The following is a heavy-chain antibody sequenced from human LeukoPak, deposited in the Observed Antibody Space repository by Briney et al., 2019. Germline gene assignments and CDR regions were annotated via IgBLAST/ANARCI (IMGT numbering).Heavy chain of an antibody. Sequence: GSLRLSCAASGFTFDDYAMHWVRQAPGKGLEWVSLISGDGGSTYYADSVKGRFTISRDNSKNSLYLQMNSLRTEDTALYYCAKVLGYYDSSGYYQEGGFDYWGQGTLVTVSS. J-gene: IGHJ4*02. CDR1: GFTFDDYA. CDR3: AKVLGYYDSSGYYQEGGFDY. CDR2: ISGDGGST. V-gene: IGHV3-43*02. D-gene: IGHD3-22*01.